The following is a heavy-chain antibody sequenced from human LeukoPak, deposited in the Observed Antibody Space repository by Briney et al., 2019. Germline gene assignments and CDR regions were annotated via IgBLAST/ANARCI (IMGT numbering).Heavy chain of an antibody. V-gene: IGHV3-7*01. D-gene: IGHD1-26*01. CDR3: ARSGSDFDY. CDR2: IKQDGSEI. CDR1: GFTFSGSA. J-gene: IGHJ4*02. Sequence: GGSLRLPCAASGFTFSGSAMHWVRQAPGKGLEWVANIKQDGSEIHYVDSVKGRFTISRDNAENSLYLQMDSLRAKDTAVYYCARSGSDFDYWGQGTLVTVSS.